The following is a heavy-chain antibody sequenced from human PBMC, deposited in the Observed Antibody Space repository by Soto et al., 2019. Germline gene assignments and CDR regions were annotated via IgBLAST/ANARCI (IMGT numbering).Heavy chain of an antibody. J-gene: IGHJ4*02. D-gene: IGHD1-26*01. CDR2: ISAFNGNP. CDR1: GYTFTDYG. CDR3: ARETSTISGSCVDH. Sequence: VPEVRKPGASVKVSCKASGYTFTDYGINWVRQAPGQGLEGLGWISAFNGNPSYAQNLQGRVTMTTDTSTSTAFMELRSLRPDDTALYYCARETSTISGSCVDHWGQGTLVTVSS. V-gene: IGHV1-18*01.